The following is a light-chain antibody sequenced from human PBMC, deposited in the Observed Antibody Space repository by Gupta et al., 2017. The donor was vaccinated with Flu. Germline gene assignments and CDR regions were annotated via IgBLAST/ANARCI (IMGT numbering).Light chain of an antibody. J-gene: IGKJ1*01. Sequence: DVVMTQSPLSLPVTLGQPASFSCRSSQGLVYSDGNTYLHWFQQRPGQSPRPLIQQGSPRESWVPDRFSGSGSGTDFTLKISRVEAEDVGIYFCMQGAHWPWAFGQGTTVEIK. V-gene: IGKV2-30*01. CDR2: QGS. CDR1: QGLVYSDGNTY. CDR3: MQGAHWPWA.